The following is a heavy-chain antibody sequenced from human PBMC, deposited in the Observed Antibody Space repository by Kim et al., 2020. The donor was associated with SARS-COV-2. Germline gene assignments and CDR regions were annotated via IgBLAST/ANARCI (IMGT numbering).Heavy chain of an antibody. V-gene: IGHV4-34*01. J-gene: IGHJ5*02. CDR3: ARRRYCSGGSCYYAWFDP. D-gene: IGHD2-15*01. CDR1: GGSFSGYY. CDR2: INHSGST. Sequence: SETLSLTCAVYGGSFSGYYWSWIRQPPGKGLEWIGEINHSGSTNYNPSLKSRVTISVDTSKNQFSLKLSSVTAADTAVYYCARRRYCSGGSCYYAWFDPWGHGTLVTVSS.